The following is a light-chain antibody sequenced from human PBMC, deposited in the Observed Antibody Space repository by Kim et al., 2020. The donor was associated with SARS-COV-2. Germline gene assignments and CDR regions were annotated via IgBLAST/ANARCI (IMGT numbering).Light chain of an antibody. J-gene: IGLJ3*02. CDR2: LNSDGSH. CDR3: QTWGTGILV. CDR1: SGHSSYA. Sequence: ASVKLTCTLSSGHSSYAIAWHQQQPGKGPRYLMKLNSDGSHSKGDGIPDRFSGSSSGAERYLTISSLQSEDEADYYCQTWGTGILVFGGGTKLTVL. V-gene: IGLV4-69*01.